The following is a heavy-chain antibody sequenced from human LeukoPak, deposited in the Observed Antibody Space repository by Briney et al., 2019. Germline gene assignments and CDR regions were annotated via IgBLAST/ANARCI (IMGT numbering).Heavy chain of an antibody. D-gene: IGHD6-19*01. Sequence: SVKVSCKASGYTFTSYYMHWVRQAPGQGLEWMGIINPSGGSTSYAQKFQGRVTMTRDTSTSTVYMELSSLRSEDTAVYYCARGGAFIAVAGTNDYWGQGTLVTVSS. CDR1: GYTFTSYY. CDR3: ARGGAFIAVAGTNDY. V-gene: IGHV1-46*01. CDR2: INPSGGST. J-gene: IGHJ4*02.